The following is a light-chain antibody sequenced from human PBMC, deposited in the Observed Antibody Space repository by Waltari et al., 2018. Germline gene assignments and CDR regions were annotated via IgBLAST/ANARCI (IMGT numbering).Light chain of an antibody. CDR1: SPRRHY. CDR2: GKN. J-gene: IGLJ2*01. V-gene: IGLV3-19*01. CDR3: NSRDSNNNRVF. Sequence: SSELTQDPAVSVALGHTVSIPCQGDSPRRHYASWYQQKPRQAPLLVIYGKNSRHSGIPYRFSGYSSGNTASWTSTGEQAEDEADYYCNSRDSNNNRVFFGGGTKLTVL.